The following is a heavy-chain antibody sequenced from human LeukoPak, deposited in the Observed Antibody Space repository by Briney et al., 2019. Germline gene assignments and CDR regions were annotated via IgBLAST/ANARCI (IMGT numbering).Heavy chain of an antibody. CDR1: GGSISSGGYY. V-gene: IGHV4-31*03. D-gene: IGHD5-24*01. CDR3: ARAKRGRDGYNFDDGMDV. J-gene: IGHJ6*02. Sequence: SQTLSLTCTVSGGSISSGGYYWSWIRQHPGKGLDWIGYIYYSGSTYYNPSLKSRVTISVDTSKNQFSLKLTSVTAADTAVYYCARAKRGRDGYNFDDGMDVWGQGTTVTVSS. CDR2: IYYSGST.